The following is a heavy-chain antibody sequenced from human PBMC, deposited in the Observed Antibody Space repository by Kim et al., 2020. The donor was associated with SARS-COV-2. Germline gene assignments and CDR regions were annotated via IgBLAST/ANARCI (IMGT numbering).Heavy chain of an antibody. CDR2: VNTDGSDT. CDR1: GFTFSGFW. V-gene: IGHV3-74*03. D-gene: IGHD1-7*01. J-gene: IGHJ4*02. CDR3: TRAKIGTNTFDS. Sequence: GGSLRLSCEASGFTFSGFWMDWVRQAPGKGLLWVSRVNTDGSDTAYADSVKGRFTVSRDNTKNTLYLQMNRLRVDDTAVYYCTRAKIGTNTFDSWGQGIL.